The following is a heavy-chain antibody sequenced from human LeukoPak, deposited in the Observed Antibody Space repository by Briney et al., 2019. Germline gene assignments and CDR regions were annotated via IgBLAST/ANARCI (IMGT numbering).Heavy chain of an antibody. J-gene: IGHJ4*02. CDR2: ISSSSSYI. CDR3: ARDRGIVVPLDY. CDR1: GFTFSSYS. V-gene: IGHV3-21*01. Sequence: KPGGPLRLSCAASGFTFSSYSMNWVRQAPGKGLEWVSSISSSSSYIYYADSVKGRFTISRDNAKNSLYLQMNSLRAEDTAVYYCARDRGIVVPLDYWGQGTLVTVSS. D-gene: IGHD3-22*01.